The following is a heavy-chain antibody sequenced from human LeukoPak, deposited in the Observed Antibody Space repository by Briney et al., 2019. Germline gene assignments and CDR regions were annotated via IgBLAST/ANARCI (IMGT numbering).Heavy chain of an antibody. Sequence: SVKVSCKASGGTFSSYAISWVRQAPGQGLEWMGGIIPIFGTANYAQKFQGRVTITTDESTSTAYMELSSLRSEDTALYYCASSLRYGGNSHWGQGTPVTVSS. CDR1: GGTFSSYA. CDR2: IIPIFGTA. D-gene: IGHD4-23*01. J-gene: IGHJ4*02. CDR3: ASSLRYGGNSH. V-gene: IGHV1-69*05.